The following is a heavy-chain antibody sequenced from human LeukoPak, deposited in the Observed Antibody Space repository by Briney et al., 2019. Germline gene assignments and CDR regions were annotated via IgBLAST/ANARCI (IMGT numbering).Heavy chain of an antibody. V-gene: IGHV3-48*04. CDR1: GFTFSSYS. Sequence: GGSLRLSCAASGFTFSSYSMNWVRQAPGKGLEWVSYISSSSSTIYYADSVKGRFTISRDNAKNSLYLQMNSLRAEDTAVYYCAREGYYDILTGRGRDAFDIWGQGTMVTVSS. CDR2: ISSSSSTI. D-gene: IGHD3-9*01. J-gene: IGHJ3*02. CDR3: AREGYYDILTGRGRDAFDI.